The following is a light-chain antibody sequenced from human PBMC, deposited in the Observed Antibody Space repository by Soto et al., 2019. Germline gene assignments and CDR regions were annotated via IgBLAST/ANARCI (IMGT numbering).Light chain of an antibody. CDR3: PSYDSSLSGYV. J-gene: IGLJ1*01. Sequence: QSVLTQQPSVSGAPGQRVTISCTGSSSNIGAGYDVHWYQQLPGTAPKLLIYGNSNRPSGVPDRFSGSKSGTSASLAITGLQAEDEADYYCPSYDSSLSGYVFGTGTKVTVL. CDR2: GNS. V-gene: IGLV1-40*01. CDR1: SSNIGAGYD.